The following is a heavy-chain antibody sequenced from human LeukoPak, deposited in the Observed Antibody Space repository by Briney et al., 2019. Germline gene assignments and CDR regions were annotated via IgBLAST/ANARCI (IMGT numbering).Heavy chain of an antibody. Sequence: ASVKVSCKASGYTFTSYYMHWVRQAPGHGLEWMGIINPSGGSTSYAQKFQGRVTMTEDTSTDTAYMELSSLRSEDTAVYYCATLEPGYYGIWGQGTMVTVSS. CDR3: ATLEPGYYGI. J-gene: IGHJ3*02. V-gene: IGHV1-46*01. D-gene: IGHD3-10*01. CDR1: GYTFTSYY. CDR2: INPSGGST.